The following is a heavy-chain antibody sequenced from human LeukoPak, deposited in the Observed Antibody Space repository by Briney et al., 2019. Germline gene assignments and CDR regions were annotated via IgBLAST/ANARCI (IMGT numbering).Heavy chain of an antibody. D-gene: IGHD3-10*01. Sequence: GGSLRLSCGASGFTFNNTWMSWVRQAPGKGLEWVANIKHDGSETNYVDSVKGRFTISRDNAKNSLHLQMNSLRAEDTAVYYCAKNGGPHGMDVWGQGTTVTVSS. V-gene: IGHV3-7*02. CDR3: AKNGGPHGMDV. J-gene: IGHJ6*02. CDR1: GFTFNNTW. CDR2: IKHDGSET.